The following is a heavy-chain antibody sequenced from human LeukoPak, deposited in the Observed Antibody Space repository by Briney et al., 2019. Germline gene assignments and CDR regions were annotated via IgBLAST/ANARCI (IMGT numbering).Heavy chain of an antibody. V-gene: IGHV3-30-3*01. CDR1: GFTFSSYA. Sequence: PGGSLRLSCAASGFTFSSYAMHWVRQAPGKGLEWVAVISYDGSNKYYADSVKGRFTISRDNSKNTLYLQMNSLRAEDTAVYYCARGEPQSYYYDSSAYDYWGQGTLVTVSS. CDR2: ISYDGSNK. J-gene: IGHJ4*02. D-gene: IGHD3-22*01. CDR3: ARGEPQSYYYDSSAYDY.